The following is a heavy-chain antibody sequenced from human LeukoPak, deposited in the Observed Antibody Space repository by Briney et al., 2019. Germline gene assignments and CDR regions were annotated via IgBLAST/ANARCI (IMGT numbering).Heavy chain of an antibody. Sequence: PGGSLRLSCAASGFTFSSYGMHWVRQAPGKGLERVAVISYDGSNKYYADSVKGRFTISRDNSKNTLYLQMNSLRAEDTAVYYCAKDPGDIVVVGLPDYWGQGTLVTVSS. CDR1: GFTFSSYG. D-gene: IGHD2-15*01. CDR3: AKDPGDIVVVGLPDY. V-gene: IGHV3-30*18. J-gene: IGHJ4*02. CDR2: ISYDGSNK.